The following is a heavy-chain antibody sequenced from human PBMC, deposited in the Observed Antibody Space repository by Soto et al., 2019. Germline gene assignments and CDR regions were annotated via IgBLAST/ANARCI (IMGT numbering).Heavy chain of an antibody. V-gene: IGHV4-59*01. CDR2: IYNSGDT. D-gene: IGHD6-19*01. Sequence: SETLSLTCTVSGGSIRNYYWSWTRQPPGKGLEWIGYIYNSGDTNYSPSLKSRVTISVDPSKNQFSLKLRSVTAADTAVYYCARRDREYSSGWYFDYWGQGALVTVSS. CDR3: ARRDREYSSGWYFDY. CDR1: GGSIRNYY. J-gene: IGHJ4*02.